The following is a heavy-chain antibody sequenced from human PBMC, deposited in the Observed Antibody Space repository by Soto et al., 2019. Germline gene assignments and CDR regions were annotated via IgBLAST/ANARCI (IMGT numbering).Heavy chain of an antibody. CDR1: GGSFSGYY. J-gene: IGHJ4*02. D-gene: IGHD6-6*01. CDR2: INHSGST. V-gene: IGHV4-34*01. Sequence: SETLSLTCAVYGGSFSGYYWSWIRQPPGKGLEWIGEINHSGSTNYNPSLKSRVTISVDTSKNQFSLKLGSVTAADTAVYYCARGMSIAARPFDYWGQGTLVTVSS. CDR3: ARGMSIAARPFDY.